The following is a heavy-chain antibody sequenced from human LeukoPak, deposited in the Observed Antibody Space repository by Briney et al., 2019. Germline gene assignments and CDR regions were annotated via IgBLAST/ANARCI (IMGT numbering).Heavy chain of an antibody. Sequence: GGSLRLSCAASGFTFSSYWMSWVRQAPGKGLEWVANIKQDGSEKYYVDSVKGRFTISRDNAKNSLYLQMNSLRAEDTAVYYCERTTTYYYDSSGYYWSYYFDYWGQGTLVTVSS. J-gene: IGHJ4*02. CDR3: ERTTTYYYDSSGYYWSYYFDY. CDR2: IKQDGSEK. D-gene: IGHD3-22*01. CDR1: GFTFSSYW. V-gene: IGHV3-7*04.